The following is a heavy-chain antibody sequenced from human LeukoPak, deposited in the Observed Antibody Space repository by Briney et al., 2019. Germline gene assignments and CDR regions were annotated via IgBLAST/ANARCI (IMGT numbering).Heavy chain of an antibody. CDR1: GFTFSSYA. V-gene: IGHV3-23*01. Sequence: GGSLRLSCAASGFTFSSYAMSWARQAPGKGLEWVSAISGSGGSTYYADSVKGRFTISRDNSKNTLYLQMNSLRAEDTAVYYCAKNMNYYDSSGYYAGAFDIWGQGTMVTVSS. CDR2: ISGSGGST. J-gene: IGHJ3*02. CDR3: AKNMNYYDSSGYYAGAFDI. D-gene: IGHD3-22*01.